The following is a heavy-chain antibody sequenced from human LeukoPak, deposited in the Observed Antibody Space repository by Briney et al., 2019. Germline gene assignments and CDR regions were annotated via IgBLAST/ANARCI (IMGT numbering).Heavy chain of an antibody. Sequence: GGSLRLSCAASGFTFSSYAMSWVRQAPGKGLEWVSTISGSGGSTYYADSVKGRFTISRDNSKNTLYLQMNSLRAEDTAVYYCARDGDTSGYSDWGQGTLVTVSS. CDR3: ARDGDTSGYSD. J-gene: IGHJ4*02. D-gene: IGHD3-22*01. V-gene: IGHV3-23*01. CDR2: ISGSGGST. CDR1: GFTFSSYA.